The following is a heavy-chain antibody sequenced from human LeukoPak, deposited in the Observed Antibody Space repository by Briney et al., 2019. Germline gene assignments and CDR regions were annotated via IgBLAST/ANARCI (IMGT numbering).Heavy chain of an antibody. CDR3: ARLGYSSGWYRTEYFQH. CDR2: IKQDGSEK. CDR1: GFTFSSYW. V-gene: IGHV3-7*05. Sequence: GGSLRLSCAASGFTFSSYWMSWVRQAPGKGLEWVANIKQDGSEKYYVDSVKGRFTISRDNAKNSLYLQMNSLRAGDTAVYYCARLGYSSGWYRTEYFQHWGQGTLVTVSS. D-gene: IGHD6-19*01. J-gene: IGHJ1*01.